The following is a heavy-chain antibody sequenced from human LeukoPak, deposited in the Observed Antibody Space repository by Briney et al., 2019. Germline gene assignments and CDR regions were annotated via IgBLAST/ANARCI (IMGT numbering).Heavy chain of an antibody. J-gene: IGHJ4*02. Sequence: PSETLSLTCTVSGGSISSSSYYWGWIRQPPGKGLEWIGSIYYSGSTYYNPSLKSRVTISVDTSKNQFSLELSSVTAADTAVYYCARQRLEVMSGDFWSGSIDYWGQGTLVTVSS. D-gene: IGHD3-3*01. CDR1: GGSISSSSYY. CDR2: IYYSGST. V-gene: IGHV4-39*01. CDR3: ARQRLEVMSGDFWSGSIDY.